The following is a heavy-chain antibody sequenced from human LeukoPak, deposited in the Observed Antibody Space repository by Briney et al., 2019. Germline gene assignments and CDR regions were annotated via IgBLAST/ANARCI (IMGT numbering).Heavy chain of an antibody. D-gene: IGHD6-19*01. J-gene: IGHJ4*02. CDR3: ASRVNSGWSFDY. CDR1: GFTFSSYS. CDR2: INSDGSST. V-gene: IGHV3-74*01. Sequence: GGSLRLSCAASGFTFSSYSMNWVRQAPGKGLVWVSRINSDGSSTSYADSVKGRFTISRDNAKNTLYLQMNSLRAEDTAVYYCASRVNSGWSFDYWGQGTLVTVSS.